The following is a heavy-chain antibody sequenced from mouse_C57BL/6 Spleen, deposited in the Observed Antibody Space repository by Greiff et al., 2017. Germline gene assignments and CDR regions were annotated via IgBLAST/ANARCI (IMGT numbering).Heavy chain of an antibody. Sequence: QVQLQQSGAELVKPGASVKLSCKASGFTFTSYWMHWVRQSPGRGLEWIGRIGPDSGGTKYNEKFKSKATLTVDKPSITAYMQLSSLTSEDAAVYYCARVDGYPFDYWGQGTSLTVSS. CDR3: ARVDGYPFDY. CDR2: IGPDSGGT. CDR1: GFTFTSYW. V-gene: IGHV1-72*01. D-gene: IGHD2-3*01. J-gene: IGHJ2*02.